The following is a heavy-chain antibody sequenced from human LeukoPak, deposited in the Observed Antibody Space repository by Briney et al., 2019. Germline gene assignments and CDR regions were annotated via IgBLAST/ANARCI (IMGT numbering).Heavy chain of an antibody. J-gene: IGHJ4*02. CDR2: ISSSSSYT. D-gene: IGHD1-26*01. CDR1: GFTFSDYY. Sequence: GGSLRLSCAASGFTFSDYYMSWIRQAPGKGLEWVSYISSSSSYTNYADSVKGRFAISRDNAKNSLYLQMNSLRAEDTAVYYCARVTSGSYADDYWGQGTLVTVSS. V-gene: IGHV3-11*06. CDR3: ARVTSGSYADDY.